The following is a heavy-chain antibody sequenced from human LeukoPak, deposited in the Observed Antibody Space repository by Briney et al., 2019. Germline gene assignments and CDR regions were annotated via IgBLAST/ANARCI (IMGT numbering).Heavy chain of an antibody. Sequence: SETLSLTCTVSGGSISSYYWSWIRRPPGKGLEWIGYIYYSGSTNYNPSLKSRVTISVDTSKNQFSLKLSSVTAADTAVYYCARGISTVANYYYYGMDVWGQGTTVTVSS. CDR1: GGSISSYY. V-gene: IGHV4-59*01. J-gene: IGHJ6*02. CDR2: IYYSGST. D-gene: IGHD4-11*01. CDR3: ARGISTVANYYYYGMDV.